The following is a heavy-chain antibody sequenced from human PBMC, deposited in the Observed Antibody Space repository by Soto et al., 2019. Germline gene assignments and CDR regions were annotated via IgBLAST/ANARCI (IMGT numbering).Heavy chain of an antibody. CDR3: ARTPYTDAFDI. J-gene: IGHJ3*02. Sequence: SETLSLTCTVSGGSISSYYWSWIRQPPGKGLEWIGYIYYSGSTNYNPSLKSRVTISVDKSKNQFSLKLSSVTAADTAVYYCARTPYTDAFDIWGQGTMVTVSS. V-gene: IGHV4-59*12. CDR1: GGSISSYY. CDR2: IYYSGST.